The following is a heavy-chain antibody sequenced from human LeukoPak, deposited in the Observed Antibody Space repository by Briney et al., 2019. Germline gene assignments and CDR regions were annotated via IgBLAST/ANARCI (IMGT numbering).Heavy chain of an antibody. CDR1: GFPFSRYA. V-gene: IGHV3-21*01. J-gene: IGHJ6*02. CDR3: ARGTRAVGGDYYYHMDV. CDR2: ISGTSSYI. D-gene: IGHD2-21*01. Sequence: GGPLTLSRGASGFPFSRYAMSWVREAPGKGLEWVSAISGTSSYIYHAESVKGRFTISRDNAKNSLYLQMNSLRAEDTAVYYCARGTRAVGGDYYYHMDVWGQGTTVTVSS.